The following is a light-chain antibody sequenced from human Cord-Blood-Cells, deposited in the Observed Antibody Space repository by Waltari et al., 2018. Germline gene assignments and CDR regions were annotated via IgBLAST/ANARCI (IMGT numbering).Light chain of an antibody. J-gene: IGLJ2*01. Sequence: SVLTQPPSASGAPGQRVTIPCTGSSSNIGAGYDVHWYQQLPGTAPKLLIYGNSNRPSGVPDRFSGSKSGTSASLAITGLQAEDEADYYCQSYDSSLSVVFGGGTKLTVL. CDR1: SSNIGAGYD. CDR2: GNS. CDR3: QSYDSSLSVV. V-gene: IGLV1-40*01.